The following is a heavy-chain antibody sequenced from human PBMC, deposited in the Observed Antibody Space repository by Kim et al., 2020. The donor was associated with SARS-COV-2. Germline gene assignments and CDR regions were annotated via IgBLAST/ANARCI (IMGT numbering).Heavy chain of an antibody. J-gene: IGHJ4*02. D-gene: IGHD2-21*01. CDR2: VWSDGSKK. CDR1: GFTFSSYG. V-gene: IGHV3-33*01. Sequence: GGSLRLSCAASGFTFSSYGMHWVRQTPGKGLEWVALVWSDGSKKYYADSVTGRFTISRDNSKNTLYLQMNSLRVEDTAVYYCARGGSYSSDFDYWGQGT. CDR3: ARGGSYSSDFDY.